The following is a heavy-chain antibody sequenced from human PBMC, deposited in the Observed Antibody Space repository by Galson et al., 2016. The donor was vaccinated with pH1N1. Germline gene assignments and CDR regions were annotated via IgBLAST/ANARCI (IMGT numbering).Heavy chain of an antibody. CDR3: TRENHHKFDY. CDR2: ITKRPEGYTT. CDR1: GFTLGDFY. J-gene: IGHJ4*02. V-gene: IGHV3-72*01. Sequence: SPRLSCAASGFTLGDFYMDWVRQAPGKGLEWVGRITKRPEGYTTQDAASVRGRFIISREDSKDLLYLQMNSLTTEDTAVYYCTRENHHKFDYWGQGTLVTVSS.